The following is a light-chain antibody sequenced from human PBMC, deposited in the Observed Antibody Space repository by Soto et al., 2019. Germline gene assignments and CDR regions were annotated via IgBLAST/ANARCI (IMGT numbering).Light chain of an antibody. CDR2: AAS. CDR1: QSISSY. CDR3: QQSYSNPPT. Sequence: DIQMTQSPSSLSASVGDRVSITCRASQSISSYLNWYQQKPGKAPKLLIYAASSLQSGVPSRFSGSGSGTHFSLTISSPQPEDFATYYCQQSYSNPPTFGGGTKVEIK. J-gene: IGKJ4*01. V-gene: IGKV1-39*01.